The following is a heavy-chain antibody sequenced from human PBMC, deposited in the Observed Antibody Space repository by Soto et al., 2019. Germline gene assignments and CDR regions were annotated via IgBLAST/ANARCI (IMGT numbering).Heavy chain of an antibody. V-gene: IGHV3-53*04. J-gene: IGHJ3*02. CDR1: GFIVSSIY. D-gene: IGHD2-21*02. CDR3: ARVAGDDPLDI. CDR2: MYSGGTT. Sequence: EVQLVESGGGLVQPGGSLRLSCAASGFIVSSIYMTWVRQAPGKGLEWVSIMYSGGTTYYAESVKGRFTISRHISKNKLDLQKYALRFDDPAVYYCARVAGDDPLDIWGPGTMVTVSS.